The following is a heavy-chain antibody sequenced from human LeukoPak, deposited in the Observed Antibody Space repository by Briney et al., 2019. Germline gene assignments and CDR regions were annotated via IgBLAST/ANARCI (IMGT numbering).Heavy chain of an antibody. CDR3: ARNILTAGYGAFGV. D-gene: IGHD3-9*01. V-gene: IGHV4-59*01. CDR1: GGSISSYY. J-gene: IGHJ3*01. Sequence: SETLSLTCTVSGGSISSYYWSWIRQPPGKGLEWIGYIYYSGSTNYNPSLKSRVTISVDTSKNQFSLKLSSVTAADTAVYYCARNILTAGYGAFGVWGQGTMVTVSS. CDR2: IYYSGST.